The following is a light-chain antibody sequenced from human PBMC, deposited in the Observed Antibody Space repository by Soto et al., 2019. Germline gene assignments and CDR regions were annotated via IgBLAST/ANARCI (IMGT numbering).Light chain of an antibody. CDR3: QQYNIWPPLT. CDR2: AAS. Sequence: EIVMTQSPATLSVSPGERATLSCRASQSVSSNLAWYQQKPGQAPRLLIYAASTKATGIPARFSGSGSGTEFTLTISSLQSEDFAVYYCQQYNIWPPLTFGGGNKVEIK. J-gene: IGKJ4*01. V-gene: IGKV3-15*01. CDR1: QSVSSN.